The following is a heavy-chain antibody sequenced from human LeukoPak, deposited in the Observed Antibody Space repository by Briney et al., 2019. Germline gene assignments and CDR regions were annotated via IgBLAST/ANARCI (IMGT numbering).Heavy chain of an antibody. CDR1: GFTFSSYE. V-gene: IGHV3-48*03. D-gene: IGHD7-27*01. CDR3: ARNWGYFDY. Sequence: QSGGSLRLSCAASGFTFSSYEMNWVRQAPGKGLEWVSYISSSGSTKYYADSLKGRFAISRDNAKNSLYLQMNSLRAEDTAVYYCARNWGYFDYWGQGTLLTVSS. CDR2: ISSSGSTK. J-gene: IGHJ4*02.